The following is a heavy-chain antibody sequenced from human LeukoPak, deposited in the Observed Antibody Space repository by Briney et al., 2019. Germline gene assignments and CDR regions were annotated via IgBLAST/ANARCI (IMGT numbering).Heavy chain of an antibody. J-gene: IGHJ4*02. CDR3: ASNTGTVFDY. CDR2: VY. Sequence: SETLSLTCTVSGGFITAYYWSWIRQPPGKGLEWTGYVYYNPSLRSRVTISLDMSKHQFSLNLTSVTAADTAVYYCASNTGTVFDYWGQGALVTVSS. CDR1: GGFITAYY. V-gene: IGHV4-59*01. D-gene: IGHD7-27*01.